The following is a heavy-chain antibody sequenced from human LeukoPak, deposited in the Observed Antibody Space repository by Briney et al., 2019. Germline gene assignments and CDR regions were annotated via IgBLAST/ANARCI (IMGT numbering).Heavy chain of an antibody. V-gene: IGHV4-34*01. CDR3: ARALLYDYGDPRPQFYYYYYMDV. CDR2: IYHSGST. Sequence: SETLSLTCAVYGGSFSGYYWSWIRQPPGKGLEWIGYIYHSGSTYYNPSLKSRVTISVDTSKNQFSLKLSSVTAADTAVYYCARALLYDYGDPRPQFYYYYYMDVWGKGTTVTISS. D-gene: IGHD4-17*01. CDR1: GGSFSGYY. J-gene: IGHJ6*03.